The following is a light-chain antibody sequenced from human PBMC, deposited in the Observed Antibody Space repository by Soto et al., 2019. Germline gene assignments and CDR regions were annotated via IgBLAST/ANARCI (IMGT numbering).Light chain of an antibody. CDR1: QSVSNTY. CDR2: GAS. CDR3: QQYGSSGT. Sequence: EIVLTQSPGTLSLSTGERATLSCRASQSVSNTYLAWYQQKPGQAPRLLIYGASNRATGIPDRFSGSGSGTDFTLTISRLEPEDFAVYYCQQYGSSGTFGQGTKVDIK. J-gene: IGKJ1*01. V-gene: IGKV3-20*01.